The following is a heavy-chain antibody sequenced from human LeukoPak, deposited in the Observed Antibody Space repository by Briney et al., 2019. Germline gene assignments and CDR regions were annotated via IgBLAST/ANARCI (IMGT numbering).Heavy chain of an antibody. J-gene: IGHJ5*02. V-gene: IGHV3-11*05. CDR2: ISTSSSYT. CDR1: GFTFSDYS. D-gene: IGHD3-10*01. CDR3: ARDRYYASGSYNWFDP. Sequence: GGSLRLSCAASGFTFSDYSMSWIRPAPGKGLEWVSYISTSSSYTNYADSVKGRFTISRDNAKNSLYLQMNSLRAEDTAVYYCARDRYYASGSYNWFDPWGQGTLVTVSS.